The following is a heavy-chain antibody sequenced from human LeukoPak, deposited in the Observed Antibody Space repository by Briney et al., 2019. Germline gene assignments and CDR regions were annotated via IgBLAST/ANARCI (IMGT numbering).Heavy chain of an antibody. Sequence: GGSLRLSCAASGFTFDNYAVNWVRQAPGKGLEWVAVIRGGGGVSFYSDSVRGRFIISRDNSKNTLYLQMNSLRADDTAMYYCAKCSANYYNDAFDVWGRGTMVTVSS. CDR2: IRGGGGVS. V-gene: IGHV3-23*01. J-gene: IGHJ3*01. CDR1: GFTFDNYA. D-gene: IGHD3-10*02. CDR3: AKCSANYYNDAFDV.